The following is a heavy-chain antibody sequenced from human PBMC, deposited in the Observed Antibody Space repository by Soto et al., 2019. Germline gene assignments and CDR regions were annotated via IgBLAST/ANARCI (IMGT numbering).Heavy chain of an antibody. Sequence: SETLSLTCAVYGGSFSGYCWSWIRQPPGKGLEWIGEINHSGSTNYNPSLKSRVTISVDTSKNQFSLKLRSVTAADTAVYHCARGRFGSYYDFWSGYYDWCDPLGQGTLVAVSS. D-gene: IGHD3-3*01. V-gene: IGHV4-34*01. CDR3: ARGRFGSYYDFWSGYYDWCDP. CDR1: GGSFSGYC. CDR2: INHSGST. J-gene: IGHJ5*02.